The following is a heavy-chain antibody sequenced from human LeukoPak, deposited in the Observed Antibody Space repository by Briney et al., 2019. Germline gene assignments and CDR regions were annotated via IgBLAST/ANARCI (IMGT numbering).Heavy chain of an antibody. J-gene: IGHJ4*02. CDR1: GGSISSYY. CDR3: ARHPGGDYDY. CDR2: IYYSGST. Sequence: SETLSLTCTVSGGSISSYYWSWIRQPPGKGLEWIGYIYYSGSTNYNPSLKSRVTISVDTSKNQFSLKLSSVTAADTAVYYCARHPGGDYDYWGQGPLVTVSS. D-gene: IGHD2-8*02. V-gene: IGHV4-59*08.